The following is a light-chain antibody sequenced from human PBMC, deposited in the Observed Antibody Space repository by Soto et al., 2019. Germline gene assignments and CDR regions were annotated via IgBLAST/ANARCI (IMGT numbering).Light chain of an antibody. V-gene: IGLV1-44*01. Sequence: QSALTQPPSASETPGQRVTISCSGSSSTIGINTVDWFQQLPGTAPKLLIYNNNQRPSGVPDRFSGSKSGTSASLAISGLQSEDESDYYCAAWDDSLTGYVFGTGTKVSVL. CDR1: SSTIGINT. CDR2: NNN. CDR3: AAWDDSLTGYV. J-gene: IGLJ1*01.